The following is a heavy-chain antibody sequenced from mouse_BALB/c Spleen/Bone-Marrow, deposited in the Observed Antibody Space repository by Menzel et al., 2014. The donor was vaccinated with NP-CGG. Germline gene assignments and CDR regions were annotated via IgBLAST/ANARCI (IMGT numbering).Heavy chain of an antibody. J-gene: IGHJ2*01. Sequence: QVQLQQSGAGLAKPGASVRMSCKASGYTFTSYWMHWVKQRPGQGLEWIGYINPSTGYTEYNQKFKDKATLTADKSSSTAYMQLSSLTSEDSAVYYCARYGNYGDYFDYWGQGTTLTVSS. D-gene: IGHD2-1*01. CDR3: ARYGNYGDYFDY. CDR2: INPSTGYT. V-gene: IGHV1-7*01. CDR1: GYTFTSYW.